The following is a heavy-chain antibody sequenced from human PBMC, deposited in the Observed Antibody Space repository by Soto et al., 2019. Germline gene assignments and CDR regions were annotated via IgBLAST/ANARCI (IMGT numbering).Heavy chain of an antibody. Sequence: QVQLVESGGGVVQPGRSLRLSCAASGFIFNSYGMHWVRQAPGKGLEWLALISYDGSNKYYADSVKSRFTISRDNSKNTLYLQRNSLRAEDTAVYYCAKEEGGGVYGMDVWGQGTTVTVSS. CDR2: ISYDGSNK. D-gene: IGHD3-10*01. V-gene: IGHV3-30*18. CDR1: GFIFNSYG. CDR3: AKEEGGGVYGMDV. J-gene: IGHJ6*02.